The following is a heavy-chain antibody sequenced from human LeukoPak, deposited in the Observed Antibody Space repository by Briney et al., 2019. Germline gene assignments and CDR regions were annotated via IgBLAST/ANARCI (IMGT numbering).Heavy chain of an antibody. CDR3: ARGYSGYDVASRFVFDY. Sequence: GGSLRLSCAASGFTFSDYYMSWIRQAPGKGLEWVSYISSSSSYTNYADSVKGRFTISRDNAKNSLYLQMNSLRAEDTAVYYCARGYSGYDVASRFVFDYWGQGTLVTVSS. D-gene: IGHD5-12*01. CDR2: ISSSSSYT. CDR1: GFTFSDYY. V-gene: IGHV3-11*05. J-gene: IGHJ4*02.